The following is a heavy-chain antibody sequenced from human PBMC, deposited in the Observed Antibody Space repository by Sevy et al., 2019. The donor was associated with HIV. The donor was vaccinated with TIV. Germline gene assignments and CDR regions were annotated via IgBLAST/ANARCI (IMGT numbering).Heavy chain of an antibody. V-gene: IGHV4-59*08. J-gene: IGHJ5*01. Sequence: SETLSLTCTVSGGSITSLYWNWIRQPAGKGLEWIANIYYSGDINYNPSLKSRVTLSLDTSKNQFSLRLSSVTAADTAMYYCAGDNAWGRFYSWGQGTLVTVSS. CDR2: IYYSGDI. CDR1: GGSITSLY. CDR3: AGDNAWGRFYS. D-gene: IGHD1-26*01.